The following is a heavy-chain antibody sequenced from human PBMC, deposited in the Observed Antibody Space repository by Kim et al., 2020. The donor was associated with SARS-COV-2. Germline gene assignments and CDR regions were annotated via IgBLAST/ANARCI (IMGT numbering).Heavy chain of an antibody. Sequence: GGSLRLSCAASGFTFTSYAMTWVRQAPGKGLEWVSGITGGGGSTYYADSVKGRFTISRDNFKSTLHLQMNSLRAEDTAVYYCAKMRADWATTPYFYYGMDLWGQRTTVTVSS. J-gene: IGHJ6*02. CDR2: ITGGGGST. V-gene: IGHV3-23*01. D-gene: IGHD2-21*01. CDR3: AKMRADWATTPYFYYGMDL. CDR1: GFTFTSYA.